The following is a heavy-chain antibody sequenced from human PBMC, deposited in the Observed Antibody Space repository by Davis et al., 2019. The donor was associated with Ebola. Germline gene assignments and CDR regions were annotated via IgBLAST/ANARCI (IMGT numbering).Heavy chain of an antibody. CDR1: GYTFTSYY. CDR2: INPSGGST. V-gene: IGHV1-46*01. J-gene: IGHJ6*02. D-gene: IGHD4-23*01. CDR3: ARGEFDYGGNSRYYYGMDV. Sequence: AASVKVSCKASGYTFTSYYMHWVRQAPGQGLEWMGIINPSGGSTSYAQKFQGRVTITADESTSTAYMELSSLRSEDTAVYYCARGEFDYGGNSRYYYGMDVWGQGTTVTVSS.